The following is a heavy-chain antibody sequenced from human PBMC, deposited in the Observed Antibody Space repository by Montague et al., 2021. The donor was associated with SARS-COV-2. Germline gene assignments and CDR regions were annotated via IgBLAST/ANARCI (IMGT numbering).Heavy chain of an antibody. CDR2: IYYSGST. J-gene: IGHJ6*02. V-gene: IGHV4-39*07. Sequence: SETLSLTCTVSGGSISSSSYYWGWIRQPPGKGLEWIGSIYYSGSTYYXPSLKSRVTISVDTSKNQFSLKLSSVTAADTAVYYCARVGRQQLLRLSGMDVWGQGTMVTVSS. D-gene: IGHD6-13*01. CDR1: GGSISSSSYY. CDR3: ARVGRQQLLRLSGMDV.